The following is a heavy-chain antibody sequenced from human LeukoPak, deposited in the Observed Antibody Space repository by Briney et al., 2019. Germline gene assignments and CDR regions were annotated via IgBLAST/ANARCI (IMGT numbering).Heavy chain of an antibody. D-gene: IGHD3-10*01. V-gene: IGHV4-59*01. J-gene: IGHJ5*02. Sequence: PSETLSLTCTVSGGSISPYYWSWIRQPAGKGLEWIGYIYYSGAARYNPSLKSRVTISGDTSKNQFSLNLSSVTAADTAVYYCARVGSYSDWFDPWGQGTLVTVSS. CDR3: ARVGSYSDWFDP. CDR2: IYYSGAA. CDR1: GGSISPYY.